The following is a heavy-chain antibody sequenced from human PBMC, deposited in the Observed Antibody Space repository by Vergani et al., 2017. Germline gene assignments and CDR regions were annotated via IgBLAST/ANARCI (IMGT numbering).Heavy chain of an antibody. Sequence: QVQLQQWGAGLLKPSETLSLTCAVYGGSFSGYYWSWIRQPPGKGLEWIGEINHSGSTNYNPSLKSRVTISVDTSKNQFSLKLSSVTAADTAVYYCARAMGGYGSSTSCPVDYWGQGTLVTVSS. J-gene: IGHJ4*02. D-gene: IGHD2-2*01. CDR1: GGSFSGYY. V-gene: IGHV4-34*01. CDR2: INHSGST. CDR3: ARAMGGYGSSTSCPVDY.